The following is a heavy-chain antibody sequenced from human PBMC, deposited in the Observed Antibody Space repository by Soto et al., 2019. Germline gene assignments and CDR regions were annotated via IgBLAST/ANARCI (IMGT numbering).Heavy chain of an antibody. CDR1: GGSISSYY. V-gene: IGHV4-4*07. Sequence: SETLSLTCTVSGGSISSYYWSWIRQPAGKGLEWIGRIYTSGSTNYNPSLKSRVTMSVDTSKNQFSLKLSSVTAADTAVYYCARDAVQAAIGSGRENWFDPWGQGALVTVSS. D-gene: IGHD2-2*01. J-gene: IGHJ5*02. CDR3: ARDAVQAAIGSGRENWFDP. CDR2: IYTSGST.